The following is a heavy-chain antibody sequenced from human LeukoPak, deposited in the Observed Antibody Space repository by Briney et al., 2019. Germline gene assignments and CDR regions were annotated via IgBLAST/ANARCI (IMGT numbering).Heavy chain of an antibody. CDR1: GGSFSGYY. J-gene: IGHJ4*02. CDR2: INHSGST. V-gene: IGHV4-34*01. Sequence: SETLSLTCAVYGGSFSGYYWSWICQPPGKGLEWIGEINHSGSTNYNPSLKSRVTISVDPSKNQFSLKLSSVTAADTAVYYCARVKRYCSSTSCPLDYWGQGTLVTVSS. CDR3: ARVKRYCSSTSCPLDY. D-gene: IGHD2-2*01.